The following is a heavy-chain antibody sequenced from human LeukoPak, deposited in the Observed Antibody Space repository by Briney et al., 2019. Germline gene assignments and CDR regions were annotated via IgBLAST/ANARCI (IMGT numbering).Heavy chain of an antibody. CDR1: GYTFINYD. V-gene: IGHV1-8*03. D-gene: IGHD2-2*01. CDR3: ARRSVIIYCSSASCNDYYYYMDV. J-gene: IGHJ6*03. Sequence: ASVKVSCKASGYTFINYDINWVRQATGQGLEWMGWMNPNSGNTGYAQKFQGRVTITRNTSISTAYMELSSLRSEDTAVYYCARRSVIIYCSSASCNDYYYYMDVWGKGTTVTVSS. CDR2: MNPNSGNT.